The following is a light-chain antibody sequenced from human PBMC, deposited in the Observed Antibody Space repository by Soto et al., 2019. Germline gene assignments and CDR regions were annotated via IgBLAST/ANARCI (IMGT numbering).Light chain of an antibody. V-gene: IGLV2-8*01. Sequence: QSVLTQPPSASGSPGQSVTISCTGTSSDVGGYNYVSWYQQHPGKAPKLMIYEVSKRPSGVSDRFSGSKSGNTASLTVSGLQAEDEADYYCSSYAGSNIYVFGSGTKVNV. CDR3: SSYAGSNIYV. CDR2: EVS. CDR1: SSDVGGYNY. J-gene: IGLJ1*01.